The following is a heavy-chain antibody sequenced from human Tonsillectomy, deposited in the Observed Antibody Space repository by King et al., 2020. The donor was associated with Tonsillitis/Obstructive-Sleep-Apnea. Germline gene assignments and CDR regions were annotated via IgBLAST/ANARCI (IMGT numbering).Heavy chain of an antibody. CDR1: GFTFNSYE. J-gene: IGHJ4*02. CDR3: ARDLGVQLWADDY. CDR2: ISSSGSTI. V-gene: IGHV3-48*03. D-gene: IGHD5-18*01. Sequence: VQLVESGGGLVQPGGSLRLSCAASGFTFNSYEMNWVRQAPGKGLEWVSYISSSGSTIYYADSVKGRFTISRDNAKNSLYLQMNSLRAEDTAVYYCARDLGVQLWADDYWGQGTLVTVSS.